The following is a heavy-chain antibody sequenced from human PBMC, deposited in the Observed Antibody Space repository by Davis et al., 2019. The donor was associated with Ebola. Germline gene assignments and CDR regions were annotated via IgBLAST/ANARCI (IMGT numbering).Heavy chain of an antibody. V-gene: IGHV3-30*02. CDR1: EITLRDHA. Sequence: GESLKISCTSSEITLRDHAMHWVRQAPGKGLEWLTFKRFNEIKKYYADSVQGRFTVSRDDSSNTMFLQMDSLRGEDTAVYFCARESSHAFDIWGQGTFVTVSS. CDR2: KRFNEIKK. CDR3: ARESSHAFDI. J-gene: IGHJ3*02.